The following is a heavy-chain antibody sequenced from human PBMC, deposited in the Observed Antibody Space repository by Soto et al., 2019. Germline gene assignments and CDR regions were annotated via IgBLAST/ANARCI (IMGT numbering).Heavy chain of an antibody. V-gene: IGHV1-69*13. D-gene: IGHD3-22*01. CDR1: GGTFSSSG. CDR2: LMPIFGPA. J-gene: IGHJ5*02. CDR3: ARDYYDSSGPVSWFDP. Sequence: SVKVSCKASGGTFSSSGISWVRQAPGQGLEWMGGLMPIFGPANYAQKFQGRVTITADESTSTVFMELNSLRDEDTAVYYCARDYYDSSGPVSWFDPWGQGTLVTVSS.